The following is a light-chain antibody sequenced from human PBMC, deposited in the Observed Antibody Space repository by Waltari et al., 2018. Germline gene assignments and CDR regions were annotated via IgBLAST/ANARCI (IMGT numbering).Light chain of an antibody. CDR1: ENVTNK. J-gene: IGKJ4*01. V-gene: IGKV1-5*03. CDR2: KAF. CDR3: QQYMFYPVI. Sequence: DIQMTDAPSALAASVGYRVTITCRATENVTNKLSWYQQKPGKAPKVLIHKAFYLESGVPSRFSGSGFGTEFTLTISSLKPDDFATYYCQQYMFYPVIFGGGPRVDIK.